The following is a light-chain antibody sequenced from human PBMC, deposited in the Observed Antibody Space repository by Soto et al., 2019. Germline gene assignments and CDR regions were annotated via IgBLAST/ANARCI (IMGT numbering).Light chain of an antibody. J-gene: IGKJ1*01. CDR2: GAS. CDR1: QSVSSNY. CDR3: QQYGSPPLT. Sequence: ILLLLSTGTLSSSSGDLATLSWRASQSVSSNYLAWYQQKPGQAPRLLIYGASSRATVIPDRFSGSGSGTDFTLTISRLEPEDFALYFWQQYGSPPLTFGQGTKVDI. V-gene: IGKV3-20*01.